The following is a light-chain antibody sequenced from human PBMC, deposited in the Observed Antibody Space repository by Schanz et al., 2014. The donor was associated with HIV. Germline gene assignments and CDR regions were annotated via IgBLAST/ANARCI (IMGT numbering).Light chain of an antibody. V-gene: IGKV1-5*03. CDR3: QQYQADPWT. J-gene: IGKJ1*01. CDR2: QAS. Sequence: IQMTQSPSIVSASVGDRVTLTCRASQTIGRLLAWYQQKPGRAPKLLIYQASTLETGVPSRFSGSGSGTSFTLTITSLQPDDFATYYCQQYQADPWTFGQGTRVDIK. CDR1: QTIGRL.